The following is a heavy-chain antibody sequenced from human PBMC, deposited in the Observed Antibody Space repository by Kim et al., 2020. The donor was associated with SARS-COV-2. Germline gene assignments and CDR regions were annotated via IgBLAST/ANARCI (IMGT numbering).Heavy chain of an antibody. Sequence: GGSLRLSCAASGFTFSSYGMHWVRQAPGKGLEWVAVISYDGSNKYYADSVKGRFTISRDNSKNTLYLQMNSLRAEDTAVYYCAKTWIPRITGTSGGDYWGQGTLVTVSS. V-gene: IGHV3-30*18. CDR1: GFTFSSYG. CDR2: ISYDGSNK. D-gene: IGHD1-7*01. CDR3: AKTWIPRITGTSGGDY. J-gene: IGHJ4*02.